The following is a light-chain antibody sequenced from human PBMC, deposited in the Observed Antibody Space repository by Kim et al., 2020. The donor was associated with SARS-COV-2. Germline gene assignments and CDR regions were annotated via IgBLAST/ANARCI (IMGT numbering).Light chain of an antibody. J-gene: IGLJ2*01. CDR3: QSYDSSLSVVV. CDR1: RSNIGAGYD. Sequence: QRVTITCTGSRSNIGAGYDVHWYQQLPGTAPKLLISANNHRPSGVPDRFSGSRSVTSASLAITGLQAEDEADYYCQSYDSSLSVVVFGGGTQLTVL. CDR2: ANN. V-gene: IGLV1-40*01.